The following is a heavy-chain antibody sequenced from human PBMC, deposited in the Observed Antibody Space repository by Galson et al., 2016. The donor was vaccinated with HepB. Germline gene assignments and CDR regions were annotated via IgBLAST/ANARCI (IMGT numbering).Heavy chain of an antibody. CDR1: GFHFRSYA. Sequence: SLRLSCAASGFHFRSYAMHWVRQAPGKGLEWVALISNDGNIKSYISPAEGRFSISRDNSRNTVHLQMNSLRAEDTGVYYCARDRGAAWVQVFLDFWGHGTVVTVSS. CDR2: ISNDGNIK. CDR3: ARDRGAAWVQVFLDF. J-gene: IGHJ4*01. V-gene: IGHV3-30*04. D-gene: IGHD3-3*01.